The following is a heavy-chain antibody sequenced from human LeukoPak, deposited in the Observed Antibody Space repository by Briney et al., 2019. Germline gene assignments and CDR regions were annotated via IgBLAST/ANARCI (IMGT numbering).Heavy chain of an antibody. V-gene: IGHV3-48*03. Sequence: PGGSLRLSCAASGFTFSSYEMNWVRQAPGKGLEWVSYISSSGSTIYYADSVKGRFTISRDNAKNSLFLQMNSLRAEDTAVYYCASEGGYDFWSGYRDYWGQGTLVTVSS. CDR1: GFTFSSYE. J-gene: IGHJ4*02. D-gene: IGHD3-3*01. CDR3: ASEGGYDFWSGYRDY. CDR2: ISSSGSTI.